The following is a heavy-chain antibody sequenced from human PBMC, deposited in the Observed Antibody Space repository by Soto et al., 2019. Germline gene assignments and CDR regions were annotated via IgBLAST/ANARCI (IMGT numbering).Heavy chain of an antibody. CDR1: GYTFTSYG. CDR2: ISAYNGNT. Sequence: QVQLVQSGAEVKKPGASVKVSCKASGYTFTSYGISWVRQAPGQGLEWMGWISAYNGNTNYAQKLQGRVTMTTDTSTRTAYMELRSLRSDDTAVYYCAREGPYYYDSSGSTFFDYWGQGTLVTVSS. D-gene: IGHD3-22*01. J-gene: IGHJ4*02. CDR3: AREGPYYYDSSGSTFFDY. V-gene: IGHV1-18*01.